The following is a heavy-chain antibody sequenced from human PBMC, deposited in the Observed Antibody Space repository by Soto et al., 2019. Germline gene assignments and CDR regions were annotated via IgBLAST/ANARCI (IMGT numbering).Heavy chain of an antibody. CDR2: ISASGGTT. CDR1: GLTFNSYA. J-gene: IGHJ2*01. CDR3: ATGPNVRGDYDWYFAL. Sequence: EVQLLESGGGLVQPGGSLRLSCAASGLTFNSYAMTWVRQAPGKGLEWVSAISASGGTTYYADSARGGFTISRDSSRNTLYLQMNSLRAEDTAVYSCATGPNVRGDYDWYFALWGRGTLVTVSS. D-gene: IGHD4-17*01. V-gene: IGHV3-23*01.